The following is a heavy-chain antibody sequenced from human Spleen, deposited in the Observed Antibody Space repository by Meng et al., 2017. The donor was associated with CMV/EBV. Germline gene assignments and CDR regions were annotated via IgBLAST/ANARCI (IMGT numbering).Heavy chain of an antibody. D-gene: IGHD2-2*01. CDR2: INHSGST. CDR3: ARDIVVVPAAKNWFDP. Sequence: YRGSFRGYYWSWIRQPPGKGLEWIGEINHSGSTNYNPSLKSRVTISVDTSKNQFSLKLSSVTAADTAVYYCARDIVVVPAAKNWFDPWGQGTLVTVSS. J-gene: IGHJ5*02. CDR1: RGSFRGYY. V-gene: IGHV4-34*01.